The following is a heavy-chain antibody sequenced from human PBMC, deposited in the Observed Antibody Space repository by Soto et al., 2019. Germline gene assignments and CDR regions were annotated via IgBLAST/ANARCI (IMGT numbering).Heavy chain of an antibody. CDR1: GDSVSSNSAA. D-gene: IGHD2-2*02. J-gene: IGHJ5*01. CDR2: TYYRSKWYN. Sequence: SQTLSLTCAISGDSVSSNSAAWNWIRQSPSRGLEWLGRTYYRSKWYNDYAVSVKSRITINPDTSKNQFSLQLNSVTPEDTAVYYCARDFCSSTICYTSLRGRRWSVSWGQGPLVTVS. V-gene: IGHV6-1*01. CDR3: ARDFCSSTICYTSLRGRRWSVS.